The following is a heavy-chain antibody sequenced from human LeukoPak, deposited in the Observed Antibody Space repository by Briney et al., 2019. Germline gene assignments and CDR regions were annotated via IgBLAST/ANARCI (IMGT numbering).Heavy chain of an antibody. Sequence: PSETLSLTCTVSVGSISSSSYYWGWIRQPPGKGLEWIGSIYYSGSTYYNPSLKSRVTISVDTSKNQFSLKLSSVTAADTAVYYCARVFGYYDFWSGYNYYFDYWGQGTLVTVSS. V-gene: IGHV4-39*07. CDR2: IYYSGST. D-gene: IGHD3-3*01. CDR1: VGSISSSSYY. J-gene: IGHJ4*02. CDR3: ARVFGYYDFWSGYNYYFDY.